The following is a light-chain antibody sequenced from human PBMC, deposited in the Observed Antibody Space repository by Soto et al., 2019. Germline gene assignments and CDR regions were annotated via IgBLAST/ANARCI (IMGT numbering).Light chain of an antibody. CDR2: EVS. Sequence: QSALTQPASVSGSPGQSITISCTGTSRDVGGYNYVSWYQQHPGKAPKLMIYEVSNRPSGVSNRFSGSKSGNTASLTISGLQAEDEADYYCSSSTSSDTLLFGGGTKLTVL. J-gene: IGLJ2*01. CDR1: SRDVGGYNY. CDR3: SSSTSSDTLL. V-gene: IGLV2-14*01.